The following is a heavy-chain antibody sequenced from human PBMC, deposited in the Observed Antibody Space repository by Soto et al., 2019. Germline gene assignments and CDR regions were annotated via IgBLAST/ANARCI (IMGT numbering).Heavy chain of an antibody. CDR3: ARSANIVLRFLEWLVKNYYYYGMDV. J-gene: IGHJ6*02. V-gene: IGHV3-30-3*01. D-gene: IGHD3-3*01. CDR1: GFTFSSYA. CDR2: ISYDGSNK. Sequence: GGSLRLSCAASGFTFSSYAMHWVRQAPGKGLEWVAVISYDGSNKYYADSVKGRFTISRDNSKNTLYLQMNSLRAEDTAVYYCARSANIVLRFLEWLVKNYYYYGMDVWGQGTTVTVSS.